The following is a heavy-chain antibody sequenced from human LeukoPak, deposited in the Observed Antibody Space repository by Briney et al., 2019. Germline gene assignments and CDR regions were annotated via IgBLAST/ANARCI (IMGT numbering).Heavy chain of an antibody. CDR1: GSRFTSYW. CDR3: ARRGNYYDSSGYSSNDY. J-gene: IGHJ4*02. D-gene: IGHD3-22*01. V-gene: IGHV5-51*01. CDR2: IYPGDSDT. Sequence: GGSLKISCKGSGSRFTSYWIGWARQMPGKGREWMGIIYPGDSDTRYSPSFQGQVTISAHKSISTAYLQWSSLKASDTAMYYCARRGNYYDSSGYSSNDYWGQGTLVTVSS.